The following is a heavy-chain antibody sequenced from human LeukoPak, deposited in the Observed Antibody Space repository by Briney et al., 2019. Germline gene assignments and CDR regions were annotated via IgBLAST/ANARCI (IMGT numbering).Heavy chain of an antibody. D-gene: IGHD2-2*01. CDR3: ARGLGCSSTSCSYDAFDI. CDR2: IIPIFDTV. V-gene: IGHV1-69*05. J-gene: IGHJ3*02. CDR1: GGTFSSYA. Sequence: GASVKVSCKASGGTFSSYAISCVRQAPGQGLEWMGGIIPIFDTVNYAQKFQGRVTIITDESTSTAYMELSSLRPEDTAVYYCARGLGCSSTSCSYDAFDIWGQGTMVTVSS.